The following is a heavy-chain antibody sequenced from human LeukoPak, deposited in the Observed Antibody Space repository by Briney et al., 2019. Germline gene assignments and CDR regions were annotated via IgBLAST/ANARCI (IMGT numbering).Heavy chain of an antibody. CDR2: ISSSSSYI. Sequence: GGSLRLSCAASGFTLSTYIMNWVRQFPGKGLEWVSSISSSSSYIYYADSVKGRFTISRDNAKNSLYLQMNSLRAEDTAVYYCAKGSIVGATSYYYMDVWGKGTTVTISS. J-gene: IGHJ6*03. CDR3: AKGSIVGATSYYYMDV. D-gene: IGHD1-26*01. V-gene: IGHV3-21*01. CDR1: GFTLSTYI.